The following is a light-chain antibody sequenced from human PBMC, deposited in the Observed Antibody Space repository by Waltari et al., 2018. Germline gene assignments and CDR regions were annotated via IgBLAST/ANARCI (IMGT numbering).Light chain of an antibody. J-gene: IGLJ2*01. CDR1: NIGSKS. V-gene: IGLV3-21*04. CDR2: YDS. CDR3: QVWDSSSDHPGV. Sequence: SYVLTQPPSVSVAPGKTAGITCGGNNIGSKSVHWYQQKPGQAPVLVIYYDSDRPSGIPERFAGSNSGNTATLTISRVEAGDEADYYCQVWDSSSDHPGVFGGGTKLTVL.